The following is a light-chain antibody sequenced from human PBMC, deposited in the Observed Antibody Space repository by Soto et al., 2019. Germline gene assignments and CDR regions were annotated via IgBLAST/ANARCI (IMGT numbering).Light chain of an antibody. CDR1: QSVSRTY. V-gene: IGKV3-20*01. Sequence: EIVLTQSPGTLSLSPGERATLSCRASQSVSRTYLDWYQQKPGQAPRLLIYGASSRATGIPDRFSGSGSGTDFTLTISRLEPEDFAVYYCQQYDSSPYAFGQGTKLES. CDR3: QQYDSSPYA. CDR2: GAS. J-gene: IGKJ2*01.